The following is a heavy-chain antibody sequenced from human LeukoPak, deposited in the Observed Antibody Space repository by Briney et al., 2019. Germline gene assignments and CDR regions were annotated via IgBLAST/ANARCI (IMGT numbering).Heavy chain of an antibody. V-gene: IGHV4-59*01. CDR1: GDSMSPYF. CDR2: IYQTTT. CDR3: ARTVAGRGTYYFDY. Sequence: PSETLSLTCTVSGDSMSPYFWIWVRQSPGKGLEWVGYIYQTTTTYNPSLKGRVTISTDMSQNQLSLKVTSVTAADTAVYYCARTVAGRGTYYFDYWGQGTLVTVSS. D-gene: IGHD6-19*01. J-gene: IGHJ4*02.